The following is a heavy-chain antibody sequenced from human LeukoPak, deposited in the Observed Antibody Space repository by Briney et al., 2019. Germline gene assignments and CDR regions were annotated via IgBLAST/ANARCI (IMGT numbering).Heavy chain of an antibody. CDR1: GFTFSTHA. CDR2: IGGSAGGT. J-gene: IGHJ3*02. CDR3: AKGFRGAATDAFDI. D-gene: IGHD3-10*01. V-gene: IGHV3-23*01. Sequence: GGSLRLSCAASGFTFSTHAMNWVRQAPGKGLEWVSLIGGSAGGTFYADSVKGRFAISRDNSKNTLYLQMNSLRAEDTAVYYCAKGFRGAATDAFDIWGQGTMVTVSS.